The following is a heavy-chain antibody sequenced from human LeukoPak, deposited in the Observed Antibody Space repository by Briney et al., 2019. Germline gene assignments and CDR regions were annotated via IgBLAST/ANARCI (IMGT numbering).Heavy chain of an antibody. CDR1: GFTFSSYA. J-gene: IGHJ6*02. CDR3: ARESFIVYGMDV. V-gene: IGHV3-30-3*01. D-gene: IGHD1-26*01. CDR2: ISYDGSNK. Sequence: PGGSLRLSCAASGFTFSSYAMHWVRQAPGKGLEWVAVISYDGSNKYYADSVKGRFTISRDNSKSTLYLQMNSLRAEDTAVYYCARESFIVYGMDVWGQGTTVTVSS.